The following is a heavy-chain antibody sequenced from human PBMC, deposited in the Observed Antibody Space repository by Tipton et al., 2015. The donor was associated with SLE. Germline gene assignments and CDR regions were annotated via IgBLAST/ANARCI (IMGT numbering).Heavy chain of an antibody. CDR3: ARGSASRSYYNAYYYDYMDV. J-gene: IGHJ6*03. CDR2: IYRSGST. Sequence: TLSLTCSVSGGSISNYYWSWIRQPAGKGLEWIGRIYRSGSTDYNTSLKSRVTMSGDTSRNRFSLKLNSVTAADTAVYFCARGSASRSYYNAYYYDYMDVWGKGTTVTVSS. D-gene: IGHD3-10*01. CDR1: GGSISNYY. V-gene: IGHV4-4*07.